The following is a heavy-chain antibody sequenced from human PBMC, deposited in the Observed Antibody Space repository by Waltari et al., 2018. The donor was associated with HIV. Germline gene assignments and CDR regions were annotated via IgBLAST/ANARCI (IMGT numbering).Heavy chain of an antibody. CDR1: GYSISSGYY. Sequence: QVQLQESGPGLVKPSETLSLTCAVSGYSISSGYYWGWIRRRPGKGLEWIGSIYHSGSTYYTPSLKSRFTISVDTSKNHFSLKLSSVTAADTAVYYCARVTVTTVQDWFDPWGQGTLVTVSS. CDR2: IYHSGST. V-gene: IGHV4-38-2*01. D-gene: IGHD4-17*01. J-gene: IGHJ5*02. CDR3: ARVTVTTVQDWFDP.